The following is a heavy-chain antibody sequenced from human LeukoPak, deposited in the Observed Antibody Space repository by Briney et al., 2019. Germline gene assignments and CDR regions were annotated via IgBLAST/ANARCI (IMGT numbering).Heavy chain of an antibody. J-gene: IGHJ4*02. CDR2: INPSGGST. Sequence: ASVKVSCKACGGTFSSYAISWVRQAPGQGLEWMGIINPSGGSTSYAQKFQGRVTMTRDTSTSTVYMELSSLRSEDTAVYYCARDDGYWGQGTLVTVSS. V-gene: IGHV1-46*01. CDR1: GGTFSSYA. CDR3: ARDDGY.